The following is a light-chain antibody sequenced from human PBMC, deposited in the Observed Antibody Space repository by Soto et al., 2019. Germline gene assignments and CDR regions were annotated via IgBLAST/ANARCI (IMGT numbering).Light chain of an antibody. J-gene: IGKJ1*01. Sequence: DIQMTQSPSTLSVSVGDRVTITCRASQSIGSWLAWYQQKPGKAPKVLIHKASSLESGVPSRFSGRGSGTEFSLTISRLQPDDFANYYCQQYSSYWTFGQGTKVEIK. CDR1: QSIGSW. CDR2: KAS. CDR3: QQYSSYWT. V-gene: IGKV1-5*03.